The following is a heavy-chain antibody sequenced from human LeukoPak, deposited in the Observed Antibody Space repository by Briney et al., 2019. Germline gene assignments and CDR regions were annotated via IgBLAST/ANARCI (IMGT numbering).Heavy chain of an antibody. Sequence: ASVTVSCKASGYTFTGYYMHWVRQAPGQGLEGMGWINPNSGGTNYAQKLQGRVTMTRDTSISTASMELSRLRSDDTAVYYCASVFWYSSSWSFDYWGQGTLVTVSS. CDR2: INPNSGGT. D-gene: IGHD6-13*01. V-gene: IGHV1-2*02. CDR3: ASVFWYSSSWSFDY. CDR1: GYTFTGYY. J-gene: IGHJ4*02.